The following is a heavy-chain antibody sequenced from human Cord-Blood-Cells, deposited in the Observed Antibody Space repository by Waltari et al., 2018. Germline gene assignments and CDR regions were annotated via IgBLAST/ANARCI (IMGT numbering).Heavy chain of an antibody. Sequence: QVQLQESGPGLVKPSETLSLTCAVSGYSISSGYYWGWIRQPPGKGLEGIGSIYHSGSTYTHPAHKSRVTISGDTSKNQFSLKLSSVTAADAAVYYCARDPARGEAVADDYWGQGTLVTVSS. D-gene: IGHD6-19*01. V-gene: IGHV4-38-2*02. J-gene: IGHJ4*02. CDR1: GYSISSGYY. CDR3: ARDPARGEAVADDY. CDR2: IYHSGST.